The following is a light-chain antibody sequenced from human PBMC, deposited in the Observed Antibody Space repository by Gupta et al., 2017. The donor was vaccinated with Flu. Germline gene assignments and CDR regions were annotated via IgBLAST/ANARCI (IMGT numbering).Light chain of an antibody. CDR3: QYSDRSISGGV. Sequence: QSVLTQPRSVSGAPGQRVTISCTGSSSNIGAGYDVHWYQQLPATDPQTLIVCNSNRPSGVPARCFCSTAGSYASPVTIALQSEDEADDYCQYSDRSISGGVFGTGTKVTVL. J-gene: IGLJ1*01. CDR2: CNS. V-gene: IGLV1-40*01. CDR1: SSNIGAGYD.